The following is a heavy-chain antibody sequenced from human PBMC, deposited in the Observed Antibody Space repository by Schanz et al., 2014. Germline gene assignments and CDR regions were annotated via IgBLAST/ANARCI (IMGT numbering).Heavy chain of an antibody. CDR2: ISGSGGST. J-gene: IGHJ3*01. CDR1: GFTFSDYY. D-gene: IGHD3-10*01. V-gene: IGHV3-23*04. CDR3: AEGRFGELSAIDV. Sequence: EVQLVQSGGGLVQPGGSLRLSCAASGFTFSDYYMSWIRQAPGKGLEWVSAISGSGGSTYYADSVKGRFTISRNNSKNTLYLQTNSLRAEDTAVDYCAEGRFGELSAIDVWGQGTMVTVSS.